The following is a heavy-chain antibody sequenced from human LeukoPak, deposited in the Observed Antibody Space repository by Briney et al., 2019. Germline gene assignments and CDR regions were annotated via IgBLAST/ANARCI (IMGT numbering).Heavy chain of an antibody. J-gene: IGHJ3*01. CDR2: IYNSANT. CDR3: ARRFSSRSDGNGYYYGLDAFDD. V-gene: IGHV4-59*08. D-gene: IGHD3-22*01. Sequence: PSETLTLTCSVSGDSISSSYWSWLRQPPGKGLEWIGNIYNSANTNYNPSLQSRVTMSVDTSKSQSSMQLTSVSAADTAVYYCARRFSSRSDGNGYYYGLDAFDDWGQGTLVTVSS. CDR1: GDSISSSY.